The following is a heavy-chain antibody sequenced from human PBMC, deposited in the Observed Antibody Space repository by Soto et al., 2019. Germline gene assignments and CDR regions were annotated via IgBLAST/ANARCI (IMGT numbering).Heavy chain of an antibody. CDR2: MNPNSGNT. CDR3: ARTYYDFWSGYGYYYYYYMDV. Sequence: GASVKVSCKASGYTFTSYDINWVRQATGQGLEWMGWMNPNSGNTGYAQKFQGRVTMTRNTSISTAYMELSSLRSEDTAVYYCARTYYDFWSGYGYYYYYYMDVWGKGTTVTVSS. D-gene: IGHD3-3*01. V-gene: IGHV1-8*01. J-gene: IGHJ6*03. CDR1: GYTFTSYD.